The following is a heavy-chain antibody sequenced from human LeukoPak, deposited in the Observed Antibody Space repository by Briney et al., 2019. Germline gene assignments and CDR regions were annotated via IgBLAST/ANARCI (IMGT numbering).Heavy chain of an antibody. D-gene: IGHD5-18*01. V-gene: IGHV1-69*05. J-gene: IGHJ4*02. CDR1: GGTFSSYA. CDR3: ARDRKVNGGYCYGFGY. CDR2: IIPIFGTA. Sequence: GASVKVSCKASGGTFSSYAISWVRQAPGQGLEWMGGIIPIFGTANYAQKFQGRVTITTDESTSTAYMELSSLRSEDTAVYYCARDRKVNGGYCYGFGYWGQGTLVTVSS.